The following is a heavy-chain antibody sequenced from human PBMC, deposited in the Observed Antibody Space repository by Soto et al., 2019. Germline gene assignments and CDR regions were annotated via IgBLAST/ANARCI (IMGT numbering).Heavy chain of an antibody. Sequence: GGSLRLSCAASGFTFSSYWMSWFRQAPGKGLEWVANIKQDGSEKYYVDSVKGRFTISRDNAKNSLYLQMNSLRAEDTAVYYCARDPNIVATITAIYYYYGMDVWGQGTTVTVS. CDR3: ARDPNIVATITAIYYYYGMDV. CDR1: GFTFSSYW. D-gene: IGHD5-12*01. V-gene: IGHV3-7*01. CDR2: IKQDGSEK. J-gene: IGHJ6*02.